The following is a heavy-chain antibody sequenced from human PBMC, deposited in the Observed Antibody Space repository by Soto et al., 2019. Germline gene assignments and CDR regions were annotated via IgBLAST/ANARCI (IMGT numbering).Heavy chain of an antibody. CDR3: AKYEAGITIFGVVPRFDY. Sequence: GGSLRLSCAASGFTFSSYAMSWVRQAPGKGLEWVSAISGSGGSTYYADSVKGRLTISRDNSKNTLYLQMNSLRAEDTAVYYCAKYEAGITIFGVVPRFDYWGQGTLVTVSS. CDR1: GFTFSSYA. D-gene: IGHD3-3*01. J-gene: IGHJ4*02. V-gene: IGHV3-23*01. CDR2: ISGSGGST.